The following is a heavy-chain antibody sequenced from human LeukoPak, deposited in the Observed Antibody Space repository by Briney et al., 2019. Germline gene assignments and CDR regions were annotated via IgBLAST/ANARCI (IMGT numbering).Heavy chain of an antibody. V-gene: IGHV3-30*01. Sequence: GGSLRLSCAASGFTFSDYAMHWVRQAPGKGLEWVAIISYDGSNKYFADSVKGRFTISRDNSKNTLYLQMNSLRAEDAAVYYCARETYSSFDCWGQGTLVTVSS. CDR1: GFTFSDYA. D-gene: IGHD6-13*01. CDR3: ARETYSSFDC. CDR2: ISYDGSNK. J-gene: IGHJ4*02.